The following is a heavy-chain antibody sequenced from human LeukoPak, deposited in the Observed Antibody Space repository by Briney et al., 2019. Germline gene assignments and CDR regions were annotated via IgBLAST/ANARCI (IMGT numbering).Heavy chain of an antibody. Sequence: SETLSLTCAVYGGSFSGYYWSWIRQPPGKGLERIGEINHSGSTNYNPSLKSRVTISVDTSKNQFSLKLSSVTAADTAVYYCARGRSCSGGSCERRWFDPWGQGTLVTVSS. CDR2: INHSGST. D-gene: IGHD2-15*01. CDR3: ARGRSCSGGSCERRWFDP. V-gene: IGHV4-34*01. J-gene: IGHJ5*02. CDR1: GGSFSGYY.